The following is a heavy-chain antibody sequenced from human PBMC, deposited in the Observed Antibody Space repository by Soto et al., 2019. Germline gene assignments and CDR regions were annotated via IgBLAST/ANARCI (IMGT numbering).Heavy chain of an antibody. D-gene: IGHD6-6*01. Sequence: QVQLVQSGAEVTKPGSSVKVSCKASGGTFSSYTISWVRQAPGKGLEWMGRIIPILGIANYTQKFKGRVTMTADKSTSTAYMELSSLRSEDTAVYYCGREGQLVPQFDYWGQGTLVTVDS. V-gene: IGHV1-69*08. CDR1: GGTFSSYT. J-gene: IGHJ4*02. CDR3: GREGQLVPQFDY. CDR2: IIPILGIA.